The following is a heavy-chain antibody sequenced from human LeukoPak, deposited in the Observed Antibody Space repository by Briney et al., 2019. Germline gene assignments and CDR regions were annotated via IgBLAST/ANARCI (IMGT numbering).Heavy chain of an antibody. Sequence: ASVKVSCKASGYTFTGYYMHWVRQAPGQGLEWMGWINPNSGGTNYAQKFQGWVTMTRDTSISTAYMELSRPRSDDTAVYYCARSEHNDYGMDVWGQGTTVTVSS. CDR3: ARSEHNDYGMDV. V-gene: IGHV1-2*04. CDR1: GYTFTGYY. J-gene: IGHJ6*02. CDR2: INPNSGGT. D-gene: IGHD1-1*01.